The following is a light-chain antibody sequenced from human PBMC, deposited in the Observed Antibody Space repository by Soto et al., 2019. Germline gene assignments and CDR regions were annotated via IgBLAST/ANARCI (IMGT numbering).Light chain of an antibody. CDR1: PSVLFSYDNKNY. Sequence: DFVMTQSPDSLAVSLGERATINCKSSPSVLFSYDNKNYLAWYQQKPGQPPKLLISWASTRESGVPDRFSGGGSGTEFTITISSLQAEDVAVYYCQPYYNTPVTFCQGTKWEFK. CDR2: WAS. CDR3: QPYYNTPVT. V-gene: IGKV4-1*01. J-gene: IGKJ1*01.